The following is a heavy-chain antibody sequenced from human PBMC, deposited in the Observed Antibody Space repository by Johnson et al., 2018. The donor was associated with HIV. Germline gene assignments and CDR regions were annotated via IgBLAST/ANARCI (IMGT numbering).Heavy chain of an antibody. D-gene: IGHD2-2*01. Sequence: QEQLVESGGGVVRPGGSLRLSCEVSGFTFDEYGMSWVRQAPGKGLELVAVISYDGSNKYYADSVKGRFTISRDNSKNTLYLQMNSLRAEDTAVYYCARGGLGYQNIHDALDIWGQGTMVTVSS. J-gene: IGHJ3*02. CDR2: ISYDGSNK. CDR3: ARGGLGYQNIHDALDI. V-gene: IGHV3-30*03. CDR1: GFTFDEYG.